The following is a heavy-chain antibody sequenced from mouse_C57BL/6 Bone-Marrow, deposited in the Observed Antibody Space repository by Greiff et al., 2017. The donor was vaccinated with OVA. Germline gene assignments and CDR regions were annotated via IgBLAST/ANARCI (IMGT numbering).Heavy chain of an antibody. CDR1: GFTFSDFY. CDR2: SRNKANDYTT. J-gene: IGHJ4*01. Sequence: EVQLMESGGGLVQSGRSLRLSCATSGFTFSDFYMEWVRQAPGKGLEWIAASRNKANDYTTEYSASVKGRFIVSRDTSQSILYLQMNALRAEDTAIYYCARDAHYYGSSYDAMDYWGQGTSVTVSS. CDR3: ARDAHYYGSSYDAMDY. V-gene: IGHV7-1*01. D-gene: IGHD1-1*01.